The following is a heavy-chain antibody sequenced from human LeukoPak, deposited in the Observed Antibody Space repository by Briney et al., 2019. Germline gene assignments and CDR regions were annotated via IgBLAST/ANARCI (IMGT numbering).Heavy chain of an antibody. CDR2: INHSGST. CDR1: GGSFSGYY. J-gene: IGHJ5*02. D-gene: IGHD6-13*01. Sequence: PSETLSLTCAVYGGSFSGYYWSWIRQPPGKGLEWIGEINHSGSTNYNPSLKSRVTISVDTSKNQFSLKLSSVTAADTAVYYCARGLGKLIAAAGRNWFDPWGQGTLVTVSS. V-gene: IGHV4-34*01. CDR3: ARGLGKLIAAAGRNWFDP.